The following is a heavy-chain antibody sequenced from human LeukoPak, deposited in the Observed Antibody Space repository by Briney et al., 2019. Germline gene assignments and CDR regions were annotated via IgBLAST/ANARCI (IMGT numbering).Heavy chain of an antibody. CDR3: AREISGYSAH. CDR1: GYTFTGYY. Sequence: ASVKVSRKASGYTFTGYYMHWVRQAPGQGLEWMGWINANSGDTKYAQKFQGRVTMTRDTSISTAYMELSRLRSDDTAMYYCAREISGYSAHGVRGTLVTVSS. CDR2: INANSGDT. D-gene: IGHD3-22*01. J-gene: IGHJ4*02. V-gene: IGHV1-2*02.